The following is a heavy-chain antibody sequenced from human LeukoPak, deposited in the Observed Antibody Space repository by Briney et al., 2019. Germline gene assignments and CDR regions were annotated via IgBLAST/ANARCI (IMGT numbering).Heavy chain of an antibody. Sequence: SETLSLTCTVSGGSISSGSNYWSWIRQPAGKGLEWIGRIHRSGSTAYNPSVKSRVTISLDTSKNQFSLKLNSVTAADTAVYYCARGGFLVQNHFDPWGQGTLVTVSS. D-gene: IGHD3-3*01. CDR2: IHRSGST. CDR3: ARGGFLVQNHFDP. V-gene: IGHV4-61*02. CDR1: GGSISSGSNY. J-gene: IGHJ5*02.